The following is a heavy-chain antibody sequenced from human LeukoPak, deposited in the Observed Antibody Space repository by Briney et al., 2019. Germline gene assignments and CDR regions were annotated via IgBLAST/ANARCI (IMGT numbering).Heavy chain of an antibody. CDR3: ARGSSGSYYIMYYYYGMDV. CDR2: MNPNSGNT. CDR1: GYTFTSYD. Sequence: ASVKVSCKASGYTFTSYDINWVRQATGQGLEWMGWMNPNSGNTGYAQKFQGRVTMTRNTSISTAYMELSSLRSEDTAVYYCARGSSGSYYIMYYYYGMDVWGQGTTVTVSS. J-gene: IGHJ6*02. V-gene: IGHV1-8*01. D-gene: IGHD3-10*01.